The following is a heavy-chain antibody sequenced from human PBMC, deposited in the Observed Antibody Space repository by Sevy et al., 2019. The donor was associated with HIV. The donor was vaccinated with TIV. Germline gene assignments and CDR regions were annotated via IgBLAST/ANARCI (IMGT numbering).Heavy chain of an antibody. V-gene: IGHV4-39*01. J-gene: IGHJ4*02. CDR2: IYYSGST. CDR3: ARYVDRIMETDY. D-gene: IGHD3-16*01. CDR1: GGSISSSSYY. Sequence: SETLSLTCIVSGGSISSSSYYWGWIRQPPGKGLEWIGSIYYSGSTAYNPSLKSRVTISVDTSKKKFSLKLSSVTAADTAVYYCARYVDRIMETDYWGQGTLVTVSS.